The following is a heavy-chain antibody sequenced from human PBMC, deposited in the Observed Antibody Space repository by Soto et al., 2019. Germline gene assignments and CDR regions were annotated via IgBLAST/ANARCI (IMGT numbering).Heavy chain of an antibody. V-gene: IGHV3-33*01. CDR1: GFPFSWAG. Sequence: QVQLVQSGGGAVLPGNSLRLSCAASGFPFSWAGMHWLRQTPGKGLEWVAVVSGDGRDIDYAESVRGRFSISRDNPKSTLYLQMNNLGVEDTAIYYCARGLNIAAGGAFDVWGQGTQVIVSS. J-gene: IGHJ3*01. CDR3: ARGLNIAAGGAFDV. CDR2: VSGDGRDI. D-gene: IGHD6-25*01.